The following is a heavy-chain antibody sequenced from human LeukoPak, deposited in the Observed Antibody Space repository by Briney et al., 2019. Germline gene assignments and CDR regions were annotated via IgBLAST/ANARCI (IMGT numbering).Heavy chain of an antibody. V-gene: IGHV1-46*01. CDR2: INPSGGST. J-gene: IGHJ3*02. Sequence: ASVKVSCKASGYTFTSYYMHWVRQAPGQGLEWMGIINPSGGSTSYAQKFQGRVTMTRDTSISTAHMELSRLRSDDTAVYYCARDNGYYYDSSGGADAFDIWGQGTMVTVSS. D-gene: IGHD3-22*01. CDR1: GYTFTSYY. CDR3: ARDNGYYYDSSGGADAFDI.